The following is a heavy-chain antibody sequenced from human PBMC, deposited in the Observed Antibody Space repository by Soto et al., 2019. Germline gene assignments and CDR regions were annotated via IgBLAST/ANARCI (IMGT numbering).Heavy chain of an antibody. CDR2: ISWNSGSI. Sequence: GGSLRLSCAASGFTFDDYAMHWVRQAPGKGLEWVSGISWNSGSIGYADSVKGRFTISRDNAKNSLYLQMNSLRAEDTALYYCAKDNSGSYYYYGMDVWGQGTTVTVSS. CDR1: GFTFDDYA. J-gene: IGHJ6*02. D-gene: IGHD1-26*01. V-gene: IGHV3-9*01. CDR3: AKDNSGSYYYYGMDV.